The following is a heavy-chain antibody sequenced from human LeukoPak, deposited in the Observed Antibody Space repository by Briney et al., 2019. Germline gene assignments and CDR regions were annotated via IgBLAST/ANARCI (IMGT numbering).Heavy chain of an antibody. V-gene: IGHV4-34*01. CDR2: INHSGST. D-gene: IGHD6-19*01. CDR1: GGSFSGYY. CDR3: ARHVGFYSSGWYEFDY. J-gene: IGHJ4*02. Sequence: PSETLSLTCAVYGGSFSGYYWSWIRQPQGKGLEWIGEINHSGSTNYSPSLKSRVTISVDTSKNQFSLKLSSVTAADTAVYYCARHVGFYSSGWYEFDYWGQGTLVTVS.